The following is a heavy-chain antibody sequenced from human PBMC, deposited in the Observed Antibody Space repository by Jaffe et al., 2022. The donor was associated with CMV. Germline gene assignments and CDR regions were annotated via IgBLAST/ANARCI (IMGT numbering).Heavy chain of an antibody. V-gene: IGHV3-21*02. Sequence: EVQLVESGGGLVKPGGSLRLSCAASGFSFSTYVMNWVRQAPGKGLEWVSSITTSSSYRYYADSVKGRFTISRDNAKKSLFLHMNSLRAEDTGVYYCATELEAFDMWGQGTMVTVSS. CDR2: ITTSSSYR. CDR3: ATELEAFDM. J-gene: IGHJ3*02. CDR1: GFSFSTYV.